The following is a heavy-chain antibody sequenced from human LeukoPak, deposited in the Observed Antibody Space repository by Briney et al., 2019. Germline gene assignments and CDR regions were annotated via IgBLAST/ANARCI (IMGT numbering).Heavy chain of an antibody. J-gene: IGHJ5*02. CDR1: GGSISSGGYY. D-gene: IGHD4-17*01. Sequence: SQTLSLTCTVSGGSISSGGYYWSWIRQPPGKGLEWIGYIYYSGSTNYNPSLKSRVTISVDTSKNQFSLKLSSVTAADTAVYYCARLSDYGGKLNWFDPWGQGTLVTVSS. CDR3: ARLSDYGGKLNWFDP. CDR2: IYYSGST. V-gene: IGHV4-61*08.